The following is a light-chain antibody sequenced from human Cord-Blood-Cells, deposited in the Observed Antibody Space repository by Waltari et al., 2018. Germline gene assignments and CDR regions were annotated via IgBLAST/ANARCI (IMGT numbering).Light chain of an antibody. Sequence: QSALTQPASVSGSPGQSITISCTGTSSYVGGYNYVSLYQQDPSKAPKLMIYEVSNRPPGVSKRCSGSKPGNTGPLTISGLQAEAESDYYCSSYTSSSTLVFGTGTKVTVL. J-gene: IGLJ1*01. V-gene: IGLV2-14*01. CDR2: EVS. CDR3: SSYTSSSTLV. CDR1: SSYVGGYNY.